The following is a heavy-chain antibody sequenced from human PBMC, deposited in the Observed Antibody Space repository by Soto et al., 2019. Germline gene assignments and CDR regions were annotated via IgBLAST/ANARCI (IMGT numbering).Heavy chain of an antibody. D-gene: IGHD2-2*01. CDR2: INSDGSRI. CDR3: ARGEGYCTSTSCFAGHSWFAP. CDR1: GFTFNTYW. Sequence: GGSLRLSCVASGFTFNTYWMHWVRQAPGKGLVWVSRINSDGSRISYADSVQGRFTISRDNAKNTLSLQMNSLRAEDTAVYYCARGEGYCTSTSCFAGHSWFAPWGQGTLVTVSS. V-gene: IGHV3-74*01. J-gene: IGHJ5*02.